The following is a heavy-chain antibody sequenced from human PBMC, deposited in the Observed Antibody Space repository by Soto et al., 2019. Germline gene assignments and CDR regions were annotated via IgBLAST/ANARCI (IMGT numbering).Heavy chain of an antibody. CDR1: GGTFSSYA. V-gene: IGHV1-69*13. CDR2: IIPIFGTA. CDR3: ARDTDYYVPQTNFDY. Sequence: SVKVSCKASGGTFSSYAISWVRQAPGQGLEWMGGIIPIFGTANYAQKFQGRVTITADESTSTAYMELSSLRSEDTAVYYCARDTDYYVPQTNFDYWGQGTLVTVSS. D-gene: IGHD3-10*02. J-gene: IGHJ4*02.